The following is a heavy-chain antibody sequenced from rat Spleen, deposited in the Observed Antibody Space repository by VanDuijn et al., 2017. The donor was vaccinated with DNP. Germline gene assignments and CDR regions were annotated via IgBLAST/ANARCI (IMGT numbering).Heavy chain of an antibody. CDR2: INKDSSII. CDR1: GFNFNDYW. CDR3: ARHYGHNGFDY. V-gene: IGHV4-2*01. J-gene: IGHJ2*01. Sequence: EVKLVESGGGLVQPGRSLKLSCTASGFNFNDYWMGWVRQAPGKGLEWIAEINKDSSIIKYTPSLKDKFTISRDNVQSTLYLQMSKLGSEDTAIYSCARHYGHNGFDYWGQGVMVTVSS. D-gene: IGHD1-11*01.